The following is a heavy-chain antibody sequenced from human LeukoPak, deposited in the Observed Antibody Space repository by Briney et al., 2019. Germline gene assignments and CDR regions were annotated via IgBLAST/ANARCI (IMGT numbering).Heavy chain of an antibody. J-gene: IGHJ4*02. D-gene: IGHD3-22*01. CDR2: ISSSSSYI. CDR1: GFTFSSYS. Sequence: GGSLRLSCAASGFTFSSYSMNWVRQAPGKGLEWVSSISSSSSYIYYADSVKGRFTISRDNAKNSLYLQMNSLRAEDTAVYYCAKDHQNYYDSSGYYSRFDYWGQGTLVTDYWGQGTLVTVSS. CDR3: AKDHQNYYDSSGYYSRFDYWGQGTLVTDY. V-gene: IGHV3-21*01.